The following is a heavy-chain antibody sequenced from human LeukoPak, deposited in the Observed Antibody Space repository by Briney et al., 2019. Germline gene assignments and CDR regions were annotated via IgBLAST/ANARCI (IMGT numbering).Heavy chain of an antibody. CDR3: ARDRVRGNSNPYFDY. V-gene: IGHV4-61*01. Sequence: SETLSLTCTVSGGSFNSGTYYWNWIRQPPGKGLEWIGYIYYSGSTNYNPSLKSRVTISVDMSKNLFSLKLSSVTAADTAVYYCARDRVRGNSNPYFDYWGQGTLVTVSS. CDR2: IYYSGST. D-gene: IGHD4-11*01. CDR1: GGSFNSGTYY. J-gene: IGHJ4*02.